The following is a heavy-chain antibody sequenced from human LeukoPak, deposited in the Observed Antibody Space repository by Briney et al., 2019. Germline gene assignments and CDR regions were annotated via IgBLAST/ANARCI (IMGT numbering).Heavy chain of an antibody. D-gene: IGHD3-10*01. Sequence: PSETLSLTCAVSGGSISSGTYSWSWIRQPPGKGLEWLGYIFHNGNTHHNPSLKSRVTVSIDKSKNQFSLRLSSVTAADTAVYFCARGGGFYGSGTTHFDYWGQGTLVTVSS. CDR3: ARGGGFYGSGTTHFDY. CDR2: IFHNGNT. CDR1: GGSISSGTYS. V-gene: IGHV4-30-2*01. J-gene: IGHJ4*02.